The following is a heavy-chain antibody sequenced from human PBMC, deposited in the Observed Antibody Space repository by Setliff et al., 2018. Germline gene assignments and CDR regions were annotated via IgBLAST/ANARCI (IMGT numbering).Heavy chain of an antibody. V-gene: IGHV3-74*03. D-gene: IGHD5-12*01. Sequence: GESLKISCAASGFTFSSYWMHWVRQDPGKGLVWVSRVNDDGSSAMYADSVKGRFTMSRDNAKNTLYLQMNSLRAEDTAVYYCANAQRGYSGYASGDAFDIWGQGTMVTVSS. CDR1: GFTFSSYW. CDR2: VNDDGSSA. CDR3: ANAQRGYSGYASGDAFDI. J-gene: IGHJ3*02.